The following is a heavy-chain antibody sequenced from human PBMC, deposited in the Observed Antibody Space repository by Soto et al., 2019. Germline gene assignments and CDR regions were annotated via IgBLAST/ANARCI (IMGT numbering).Heavy chain of an antibody. Sequence: EVQLVESGGGLVTPGGSLRLSCAASGFTFSSYSMNWVRQAPGKGLEWVSSISSSSSYIYYADSVKGRFTISRDNAKNSLYLQMNSLRAEDTAVYYCARDRRRDTAMVFIAFDIWGQGTMVTVSS. CDR1: GFTFSSYS. CDR3: ARDRRRDTAMVFIAFDI. D-gene: IGHD5-18*01. CDR2: ISSSSSYI. V-gene: IGHV3-21*01. J-gene: IGHJ3*02.